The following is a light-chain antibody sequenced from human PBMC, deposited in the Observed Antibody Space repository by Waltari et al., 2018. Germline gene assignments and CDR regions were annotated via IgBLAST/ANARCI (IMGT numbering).Light chain of an antibody. J-gene: IGKJ3*01. CDR1: QSISSW. V-gene: IGKV1-5*03. CDR3: QQYHSTPFT. CDR2: KAS. Sequence: DIQMTQSPSTLSAFVGDRVTITCRASQSISSWLAWYQQKPGKAPNLLIYKASSLETGVPSRFSGSGSGTDFTLTISSLQPEDVAVYYCQQYHSTPFTFGPGTKVDIK.